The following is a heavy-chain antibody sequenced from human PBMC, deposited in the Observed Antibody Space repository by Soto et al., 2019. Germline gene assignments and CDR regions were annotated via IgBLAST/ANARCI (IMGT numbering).Heavy chain of an antibody. CDR3: ARRNTAMVSSFDY. J-gene: IGHJ4*02. CDR1: GGSISSSSYY. CDR2: IYYSGST. V-gene: IGHV4-39*01. Sequence: SETLSLTCTVSGGSISSSSYYWGWTRQPPGKGLEWIGSIYYSGSTYYNPSLKSRVTISVDTSKNQFSLKLGSVTAADTAVYYCARRNTAMVSSFDYWGQGTLVTVSS. D-gene: IGHD5-18*01.